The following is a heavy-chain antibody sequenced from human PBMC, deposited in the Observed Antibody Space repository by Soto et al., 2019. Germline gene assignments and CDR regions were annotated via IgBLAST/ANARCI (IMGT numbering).Heavy chain of an antibody. CDR1: GFDFSTYS. J-gene: IGHJ6*03. D-gene: IGHD4-4*01. CDR3: ARDGIYSNYASHFFYMDV. Sequence: PGGSLRLSCADSGFDFSTYSISWVRQAPGKGLGWVSYISRSSTTMYFADSLKGRFTISRDNAKNSVFLQMSSLRAEDTGVYYCARDGIYSNYASHFFYMDVWGKGTTVTVSS. V-gene: IGHV3-48*01. CDR2: ISRSSTTM.